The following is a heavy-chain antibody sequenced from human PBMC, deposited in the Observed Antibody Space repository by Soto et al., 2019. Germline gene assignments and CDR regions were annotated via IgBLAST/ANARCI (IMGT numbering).Heavy chain of an antibody. CDR2: IIPIFGTA. V-gene: IGHV1-69*01. D-gene: IGHD1-26*01. CDR1: GGTFSSYS. J-gene: IGHJ4*02. CDR3: ARDSGRHSGGIDY. Sequence: QVQLVQSGDEVKKPGSSVKASRKASGGTFSSYSINSVRQAPGQGLEWMGGIIPIFGTANYAQKFQGRVTMTADVSTSTAYMELSSLRSEDTAVYYCARDSGRHSGGIDYWGQGTLVTVSS.